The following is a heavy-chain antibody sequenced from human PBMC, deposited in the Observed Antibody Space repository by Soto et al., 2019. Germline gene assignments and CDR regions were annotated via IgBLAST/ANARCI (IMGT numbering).Heavy chain of an antibody. CDR3: ARGYIIIWAYSFDY. CDR1: GGTFSSYA. Sequence: QFQLVQSGAEVKKPGSSVKLSCKAPGGTFSSYAISWVRQSPGQGLEWMGGIIPIFGTANYAQTFQGRVTITADESTSTDYTELSRLRSEDTAVYYCARGYIIIWAYSFDYWGQGTLVTVAS. J-gene: IGHJ4*02. V-gene: IGHV1-69*12. CDR2: IIPIFGTA. D-gene: IGHD6-13*01.